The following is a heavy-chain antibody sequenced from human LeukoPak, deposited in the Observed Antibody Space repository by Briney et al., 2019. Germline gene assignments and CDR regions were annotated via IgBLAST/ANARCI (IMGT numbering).Heavy chain of an antibody. Sequence: ASVKVSCKASGYTFTGYYMHWVRQAPGQGLEWMGWINPNSGGTNYAQKFQGRVTMTRDTSISTAYMELSRLRSDDTAVYYCARDLKDIVATIGYFDYWSQGTLVTVSS. V-gene: IGHV1-2*02. CDR1: GYTFTGYY. CDR3: ARDLKDIVATIGYFDY. CDR2: INPNSGGT. J-gene: IGHJ4*02. D-gene: IGHD5-12*01.